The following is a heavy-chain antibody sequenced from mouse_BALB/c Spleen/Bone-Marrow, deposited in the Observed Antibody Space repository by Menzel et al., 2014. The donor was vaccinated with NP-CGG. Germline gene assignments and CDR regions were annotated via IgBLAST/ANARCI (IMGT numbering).Heavy chain of an antibody. CDR3: ARANWDYFDY. V-gene: IGHV7-1*02. CDR2: SRNKANDYTT. Sequence: EVQVVESGGGLVQPGGSLRLSCATSGFTFSDFYMEWVRQPPGKRLEWIAASRNKANDYTTEYSASVKGRFIVSRDTSQIILYLQMNALRAEDTAIYYCARANWDYFDYWGQGTTLTVSS. D-gene: IGHD4-1*01. J-gene: IGHJ2*01. CDR1: GFTFSDFY.